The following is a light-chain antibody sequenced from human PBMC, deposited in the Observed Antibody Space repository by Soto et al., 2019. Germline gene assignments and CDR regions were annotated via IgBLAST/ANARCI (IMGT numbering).Light chain of an antibody. CDR3: CSYAAHVV. CDR2: EGS. CDR1: SSDVGSYNL. V-gene: IGLV2-23*01. Sequence: QSALTQPASVSGSPGQSITISCTGTSSDVGSYNLVSWYQQHPGKAPKLMIYEGSKRPAGVSNRFSGSKSGNTASLTISGFQAEDEDDYYCCSYAAHVVFGGGTKLTVL. J-gene: IGLJ2*01.